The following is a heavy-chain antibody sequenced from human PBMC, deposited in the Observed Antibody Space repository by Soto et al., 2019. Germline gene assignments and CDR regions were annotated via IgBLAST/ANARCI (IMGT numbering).Heavy chain of an antibody. CDR3: AKDCLSRIVGATSPGY. V-gene: IGHV3-30*18. Sequence: PGGSLRLSCAASGFTFSSYGMHWVRQAPGKGLEWVAVISYDGSNKYYADSVKGRFTISRDNSKNTLYLQMNSLRAEDTAVYYCAKDCLSRIVGATSPGYWGQGTLVTVSS. D-gene: IGHD1-26*01. CDR2: ISYDGSNK. J-gene: IGHJ4*02. CDR1: GFTFSSYG.